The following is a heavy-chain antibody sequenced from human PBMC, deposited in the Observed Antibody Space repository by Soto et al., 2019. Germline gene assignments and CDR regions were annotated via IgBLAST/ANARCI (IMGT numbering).Heavy chain of an antibody. J-gene: IGHJ5*02. D-gene: IGHD5-12*01. Sequence: QVQLQESGPGLVKPSQTLSLTCTVSGGSVSSGGYYWSWVRQHPGKGLEWIGYIYSSGSTSYNPSLKSRVTISVDTSKNQCSLKITSVTDADTAVYYCARDDEWLRFSSWGQGTLVTVSS. V-gene: IGHV4-31*03. CDR1: GGSVSSGGYY. CDR3: ARDDEWLRFSS. CDR2: IYSSGST.